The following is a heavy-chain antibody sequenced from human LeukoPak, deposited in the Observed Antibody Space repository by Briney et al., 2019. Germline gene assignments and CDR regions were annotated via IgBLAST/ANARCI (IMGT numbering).Heavy chain of an antibody. D-gene: IGHD3-3*01. CDR2: IYTSGST. V-gene: IGHV4-4*07. CDR3: ARLRFLEWHYYYYYYMDV. CDR1: GGSISSYY. Sequence: SETLSLTCTVSGGSISSYYWSWIRQPAGKGLGWIGRIYTSGSTNYNPSLKSRVTMSVDTSKNQFSLKLSSVTAADTAVYYCARLRFLEWHYYYYYYMDVWGKGTTVTVSS. J-gene: IGHJ6*03.